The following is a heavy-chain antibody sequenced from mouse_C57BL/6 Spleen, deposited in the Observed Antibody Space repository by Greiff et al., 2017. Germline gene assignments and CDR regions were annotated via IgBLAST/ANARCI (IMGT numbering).Heavy chain of an antibody. CDR2: INPYNGGT. CDR3: ARSTTVVAHYAMDY. CDR1: GYTFTDYY. D-gene: IGHD1-1*01. V-gene: IGHV1-19*01. J-gene: IGHJ4*01. Sequence: EVQLQQSGPVLVKPGASVKMSCKASGYTFTDYYMNWVKQSHGKSLEWIGVINPYNGGTSYNQKFKGKATLTVDKSSSTAYMELNSLTSEDSAVDYCARSTTVVAHYAMDYWGQGTSVTVSS.